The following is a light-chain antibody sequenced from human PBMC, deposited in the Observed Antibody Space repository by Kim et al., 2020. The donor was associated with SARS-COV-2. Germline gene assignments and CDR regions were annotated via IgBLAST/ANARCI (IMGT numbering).Light chain of an antibody. J-gene: IGKJ1*01. Sequence: ASVGDRVTITYRASQTISTWLAWYHQTPGKAPKLLINKASTLESGVPSRFSGSGSGTEFTLTISSLQPDDFATYYCQQYSSYSGTFGQGTKVDIK. V-gene: IGKV1-5*03. CDR2: KAS. CDR3: QQYSSYSGT. CDR1: QTISTW.